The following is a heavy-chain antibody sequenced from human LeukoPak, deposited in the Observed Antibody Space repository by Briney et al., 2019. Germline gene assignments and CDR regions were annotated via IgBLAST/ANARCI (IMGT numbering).Heavy chain of an antibody. D-gene: IGHD1-7*01. J-gene: IGHJ4*02. Sequence: PSETLSLTCTVSGGSISSRNYYWGWIRQPPGKGLEWISSIYYTGTTYYNPSLKSRVTISVDTSKNQFTLKLTSVTAADTAVYYCASSRSRELGDCWGQGALVTVSS. CDR3: ASSRSRELGDC. CDR1: GGSISSRNYY. V-gene: IGHV4-39*01. CDR2: IYYTGTT.